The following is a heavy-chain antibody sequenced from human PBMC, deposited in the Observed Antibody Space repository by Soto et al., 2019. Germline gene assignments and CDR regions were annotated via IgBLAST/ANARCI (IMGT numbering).Heavy chain of an antibody. V-gene: IGHV1-3*01. CDR3: AATIFGVVTPFDY. D-gene: IGHD3-3*01. Sequence: ASVKVSFKACGYTFTSYAMHWVRQAPGQRLEWMGWINAGNGNTKYSQKFQGRVTITRDTSASTAYMELSSLRSEDTAVYYCAATIFGVVTPFDYWGQGTLVTVSS. CDR1: GYTFTSYA. J-gene: IGHJ4*02. CDR2: INAGNGNT.